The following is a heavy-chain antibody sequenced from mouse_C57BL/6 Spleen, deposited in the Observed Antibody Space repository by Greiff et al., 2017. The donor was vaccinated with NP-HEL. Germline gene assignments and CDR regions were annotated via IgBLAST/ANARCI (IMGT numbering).Heavy chain of an antibody. CDR1: GYTFTSYW. Sequence: QVQLQQPGAELVKPGASVKMSCKASGYTFTSYWITWVKQRPGQGLEWIGDIYPGSGSTNYNEKFKSKATLTVDTSSSTAYMQLSSLTSEDSAVYYCARNENYDYNFDYWGQGTTLTVSS. D-gene: IGHD2-4*01. CDR3: ARNENYDYNFDY. J-gene: IGHJ2*01. V-gene: IGHV1-55*01. CDR2: IYPGSGST.